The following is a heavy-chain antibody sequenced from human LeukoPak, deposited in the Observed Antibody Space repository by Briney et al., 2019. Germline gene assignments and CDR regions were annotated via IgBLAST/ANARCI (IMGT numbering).Heavy chain of an antibody. CDR1: GGSISSYY. CDR2: IYYSGST. CDR3: ARELGYGANLGYFDY. Sequence: KPSETLSLTCTVSGGSISSYYWSWIRQPPGKGLEWIGYIYYSGSTNYNPSLKSRVTISVDTSKNQFSLKLSSVTAADTAVYYCARELGYGANLGYFDYWGQGTLVTVSS. J-gene: IGHJ4*02. V-gene: IGHV4-59*01. D-gene: IGHD5-12*01.